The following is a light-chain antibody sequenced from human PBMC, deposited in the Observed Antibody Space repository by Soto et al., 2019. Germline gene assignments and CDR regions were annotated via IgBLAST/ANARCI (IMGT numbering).Light chain of an antibody. Sequence: QSVLTQPASVSGSPGQSITISCTGTSSDVGGYNYVSWYQQHPGKAPKLMIYDVSNRPSGVSNRFSGSKSGNTASLTISGLQAEDDADYYCSSYTSSSTLVVFGGGPKLTVL. J-gene: IGLJ2*01. CDR3: SSYTSSSTLVV. V-gene: IGLV2-14*01. CDR2: DVS. CDR1: SSDVGGYNY.